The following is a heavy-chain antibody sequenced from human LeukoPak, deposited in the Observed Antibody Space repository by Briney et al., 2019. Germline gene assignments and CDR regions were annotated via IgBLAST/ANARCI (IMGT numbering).Heavy chain of an antibody. CDR1: GYTFTSYA. D-gene: IGHD5-18*01. V-gene: IGHV1-3*01. CDR2: ISAGNGNT. CDR3: ARVDTVLRYYYYYYGMDV. J-gene: IGHJ6*02. Sequence: ASVKVSCKASGYTFTSYAIHWVRQAPGQRLEWMGWISAGNGNTKYSQNFQGRVTFISNTSATTAFMELSSLRSEDAAVYYCARVDTVLRYYYYYYGMDVWGQGTTVTVSS.